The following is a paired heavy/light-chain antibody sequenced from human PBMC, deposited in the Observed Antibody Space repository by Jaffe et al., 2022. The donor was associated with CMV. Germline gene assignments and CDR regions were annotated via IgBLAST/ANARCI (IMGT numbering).Heavy chain of an antibody. V-gene: IGHV3-23*01. D-gene: IGHD6-25*01. CDR2: IDDTGYTT. J-gene: IGHJ4*02. Sequence: EVLLLESGGGLVQPGGSLRLSCAGSGFISTRHAMSWVRQGPGKRLEWVAGIDDTGYTTYYAHSVRGRFTISRDHSNNMLYLQMNSLTVEDTAVYYCAKGQRVESRFDFWGQGTPVTVSS. CDR1: GFISTRHA. CDR3: AKGQRVESRFDF.
Light chain of an antibody. J-gene: IGKJ1*01. CDR2: GVS. CDR3: QQSDTDPT. CDR1: QNVRTY. V-gene: IGKV1-39*01. Sequence: DVEMTQSPSSLSASVGDRVTITCRADQNVRTYLNWYQQKPGKAPKLLIYGVSTLQSGVPSRFSGSGSGTDFTLTISGLQPEDSATYFCQQSDTDPTFGQGTKVEIK.